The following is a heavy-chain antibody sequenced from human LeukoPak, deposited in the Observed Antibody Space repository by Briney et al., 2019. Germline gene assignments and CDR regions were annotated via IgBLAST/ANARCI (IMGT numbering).Heavy chain of an antibody. J-gene: IGHJ4*02. CDR3: ARDLTPYCGGDCSLDY. CDR1: GGTFSSYA. D-gene: IGHD2-21*02. Sequence: ASVKVSCKASGGTFSSYAISWVRQAPGQGLEWMGRIIPIFGTANYAQKFQGRVTITADESTSTAYMELSSLRSEDTAVYYCARDLTPYCGGDCSLDYWGQGTLVTVSS. CDR2: IIPIFGTA. V-gene: IGHV1-69*13.